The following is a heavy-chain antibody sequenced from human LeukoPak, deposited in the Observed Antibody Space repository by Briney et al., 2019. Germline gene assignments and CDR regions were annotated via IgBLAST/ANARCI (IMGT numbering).Heavy chain of an antibody. J-gene: IGHJ4*02. Sequence: GGSLRLSCAASGFTVNSNYMSWVRQAPGKGLEWVSVIYSGGSTYYADSVKGRFTISRDDSKNTLYLQMNSLRAEDTAVYYCARGIVVVTAIDYWGQGTLVTVSS. CDR3: ARGIVVVTAIDY. V-gene: IGHV3-66*01. CDR2: IYSGGST. CDR1: GFTVNSNY. D-gene: IGHD2-21*02.